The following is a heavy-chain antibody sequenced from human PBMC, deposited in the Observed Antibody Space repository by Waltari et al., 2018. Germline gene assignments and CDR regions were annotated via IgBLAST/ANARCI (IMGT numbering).Heavy chain of an antibody. CDR2: IWYDGSKK. CDR3: ARYTTGYDWDY. D-gene: IGHD5-12*01. V-gene: IGHV3-33*01. J-gene: IGHJ4*02. Sequence: QVQLVESGGGVVQPGRSLRLSCAASGFTSSNNGMHGVRQAPGKGLEWVAVIWYDGSKKNYAESVKGRFTISRDNSKNTLYLQMNSLRVEDTAVYYCARYTTGYDWDYWGQGTLVTVSS. CDR1: GFTSSNNG.